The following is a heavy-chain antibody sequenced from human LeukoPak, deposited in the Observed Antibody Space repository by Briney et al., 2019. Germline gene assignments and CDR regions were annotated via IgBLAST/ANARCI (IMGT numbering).Heavy chain of an antibody. Sequence: QSGGSLRLSCAASGFTFSNYAMSWVRQAPGKGLGWVSGLSGSGGSTYYADSVKGRFTISRDNSKNTLYLQMNSLRAEDTAVYYCAKLWDRSIAAPIDDWGQGTLVTVSS. J-gene: IGHJ4*02. CDR2: LSGSGGST. CDR1: GFTFSNYA. V-gene: IGHV3-23*01. CDR3: AKLWDRSIAAPIDD. D-gene: IGHD6-6*01.